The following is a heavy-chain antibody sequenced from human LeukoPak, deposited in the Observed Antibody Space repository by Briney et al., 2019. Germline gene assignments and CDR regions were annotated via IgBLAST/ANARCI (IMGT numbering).Heavy chain of an antibody. V-gene: IGHV3-74*01. Sequence: GGSLRLSCAASGFTFSSYWMHWVRQAPGKGLVWVSRIDSDGSSTSYADSVKGRFTISRDNAKNTLYLQMNSLRADDTAVYYCARGITETTLDYWGQGTLVTVSS. CDR1: GFTFSSYW. D-gene: IGHD4-17*01. J-gene: IGHJ4*02. CDR3: ARGITETTLDY. CDR2: IDSDGSST.